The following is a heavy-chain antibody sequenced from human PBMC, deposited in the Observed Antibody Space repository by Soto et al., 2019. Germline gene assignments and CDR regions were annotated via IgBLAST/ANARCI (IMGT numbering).Heavy chain of an antibody. CDR1: GGTFVSYA. D-gene: IGHD2-2*01. J-gene: IGHJ4*02. Sequence: QVQLVQSGAEVKKPGSSVKVSCKASGGTFVSYAFSWVRQAPGQGLEWMGGIIPVSGAAHYAQKFQGRVTITADESTSTAYMELSSLSSQDTAVYYCATALGCRSTSCTLAYWGQGTRVIVSS. V-gene: IGHV1-69*01. CDR3: ATALGCRSTSCTLAY. CDR2: IIPVSGAA.